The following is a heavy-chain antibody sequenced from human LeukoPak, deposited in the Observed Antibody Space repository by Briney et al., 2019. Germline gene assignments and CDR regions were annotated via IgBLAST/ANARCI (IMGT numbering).Heavy chain of an antibody. CDR3: ARDSSSWYAYFDY. Sequence: SETLSLTCTVSGGSISSYYWSWVRRPAGKGLEWIGRIYTSGSTNYNPSLKSRVTMSVDTSKNQFSLKLSSVTAADTAVYYCARDSSSWYAYFDYWGQGTLVTVSS. CDR2: IYTSGST. V-gene: IGHV4-4*07. CDR1: GGSISSYY. J-gene: IGHJ4*02. D-gene: IGHD6-13*01.